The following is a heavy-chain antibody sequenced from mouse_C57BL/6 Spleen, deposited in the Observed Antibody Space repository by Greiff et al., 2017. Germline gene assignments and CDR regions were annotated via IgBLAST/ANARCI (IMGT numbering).Heavy chain of an antibody. CDR1: GFTLSSYT. D-gene: IGHD2-3*01. CDR2: IRGGGGNT. V-gene: IGHV5-9*01. J-gene: IGHJ4*01. CDR3: SVIYDGYYGGAMDY. Sequence: EVMLVESGGGLVKPGGSLKLSCAASGFTLSSYTMSWVRQTPEKRLEWVATIRGGGGNTYYPDSVKGRFTISRDNDKNTLYLQMSSLRSEDTALYYWSVIYDGYYGGAMDYWGQGTSVTVSS.